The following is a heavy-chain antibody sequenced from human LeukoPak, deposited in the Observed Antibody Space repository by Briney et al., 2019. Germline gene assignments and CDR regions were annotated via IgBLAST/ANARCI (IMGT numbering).Heavy chain of an antibody. CDR3: ARAEKPNWGNYYYYCMDV. V-gene: IGHV1-18*01. CDR1: GYTFTSYG. Sequence: ASVKVSRKASGYTFTSYGISWVRQAPGQGLEWMGWISAYYGSTNYAQKLQGRVTMTTDTSTTTAYMELRGLRSDDTAVYYCARAEKPNWGNYYYYCMDVWGKGTTVTVSS. CDR2: ISAYYGST. D-gene: IGHD7-27*01. J-gene: IGHJ6*03.